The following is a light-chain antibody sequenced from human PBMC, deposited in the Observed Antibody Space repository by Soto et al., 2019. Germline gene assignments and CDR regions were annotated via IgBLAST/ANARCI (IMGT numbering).Light chain of an antibody. CDR3: QQYGDWPLT. V-gene: IGKV3-15*01. CDR2: ATS. CDR1: QSVGHN. Sequence: EIVVTQSPATLSVSPGERATLSCRASQSVGHNFAWYQQKPGQAPRLLIFATSTRATGVPARFSGSGSGTEFTLTISSLQSEDFAVYYCQQYGDWPLTFGGGAKVEI. J-gene: IGKJ4*01.